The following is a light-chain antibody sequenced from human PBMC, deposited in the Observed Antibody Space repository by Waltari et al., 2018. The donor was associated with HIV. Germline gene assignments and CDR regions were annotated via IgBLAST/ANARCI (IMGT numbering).Light chain of an antibody. Sequence: LLMTQNPLSLFVTLGQPASIPCNSTQSLLHSDGKTHLYWYLKKPGQPPQLLIYEVSNRFSGVPDRFSGGGSGTDFTLRISRVEAEDVGIYYCMQSIQLPTFGQGTKVEI. V-gene: IGKV2D-29*01. J-gene: IGKJ1*01. CDR3: MQSIQLPT. CDR1: QSLLHSDGKTH. CDR2: EVS.